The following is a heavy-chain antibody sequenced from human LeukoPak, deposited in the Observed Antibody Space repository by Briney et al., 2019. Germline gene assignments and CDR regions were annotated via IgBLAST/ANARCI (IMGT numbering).Heavy chain of an antibody. CDR3: ARLTYYYDNSGAPVY. D-gene: IGHD3-22*01. CDR2: IYHSGST. V-gene: IGHV4-4*02. Sequence: SETLSLTCAVSDGSISSDNWWSWVRQPPGKGLEWIGEIYHSGSTNYNPSLKSRVTISVDKSKSQFSLNLSSVTAADTAVYYCARLTYYYDNSGAPVYWGQGTLVTVSS. J-gene: IGHJ4*02. CDR1: DGSISSDNW.